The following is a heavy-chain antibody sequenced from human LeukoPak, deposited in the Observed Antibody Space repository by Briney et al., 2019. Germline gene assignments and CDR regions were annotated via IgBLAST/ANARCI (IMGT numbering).Heavy chain of an antibody. J-gene: IGHJ5*02. CDR1: XX. D-gene: IGHD6-13*01. CDR2: IIPIFGTA. CDR3: ASVRSWPHNWFDP. V-gene: IGHV1-69*01. Sequence: XXXSWVRQAPGXGLXWMGGIIPIFGTANYAQKFQGRVTITADESTSTAYMELSSLRSEDTAVYYCASVRSWPHNWFDPWGQGTLVTVSS.